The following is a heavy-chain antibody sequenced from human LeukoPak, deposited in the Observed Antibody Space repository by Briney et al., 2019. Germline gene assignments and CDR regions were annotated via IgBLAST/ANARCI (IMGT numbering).Heavy chain of an antibody. J-gene: IGHJ6*02. CDR3: AKAFVPYYYGMDV. CDR2: INGTGDVS. V-gene: IGHV3-23*01. CDR1: GFTFSDYS. Sequence: PGGSLRLSCAASGFTFSDYSMRWVRQAPGKGLEWVSSINGTGDVSKYADSVKGRFTISRDNSKNTLYLQVNSLRAEETAVYYCAKAFVPYYYGMDVWGQGTTVTVS. D-gene: IGHD2/OR15-2a*01.